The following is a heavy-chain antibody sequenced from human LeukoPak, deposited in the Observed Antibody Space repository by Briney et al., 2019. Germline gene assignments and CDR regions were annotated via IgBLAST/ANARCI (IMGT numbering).Heavy chain of an antibody. V-gene: IGHV4-34*01. CDR1: GGSFSGYY. CDR2: INHSGST. Sequence: SETLSLTCGVYGGSFSGYYWSWIRQPPGKGLEWIGEINHSGSTNYNPSLKSRVTISVDTSKNQFSLKLSSVTAADTAVYYCARGRAYGDYSGWGQGTLVTVSS. J-gene: IGHJ4*02. D-gene: IGHD4-17*01. CDR3: ARGRAYGDYSG.